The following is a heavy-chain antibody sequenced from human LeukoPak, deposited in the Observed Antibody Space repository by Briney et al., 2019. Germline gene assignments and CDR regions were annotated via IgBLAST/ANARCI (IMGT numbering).Heavy chain of an antibody. CDR2: IDWDDDK. J-gene: IGHJ4*02. CDR3: ARMRAYSNVYYFDY. V-gene: IGHV2-70*11. CDR1: GFSLSTSGMC. Sequence: SGPTLVNPTQTLTLTCTFSGFSLSTSGMCVTWIRQPPGKALEWLARIDWDDDKYYSTSLKTRLTICKDTSKNQVVLTMTNMDPVDTATYYCARMRAYSNVYYFDYWGQGTLVTVSS. D-gene: IGHD4-11*01.